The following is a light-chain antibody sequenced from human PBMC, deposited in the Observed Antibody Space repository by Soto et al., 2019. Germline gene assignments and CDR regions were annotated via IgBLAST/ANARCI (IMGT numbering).Light chain of an antibody. Sequence: QSALTQPASVSGSPGQSITISCSGTSSDVGGYNYVSWYQQHPGRAPKLMMYEVSNRPSGVSTRFSGSKSDNTASLTISGLQAEDEDAYYCSSYTGSTTLIFGGGTKLTVL. CDR3: SSYTGSTTLI. V-gene: IGLV2-14*01. J-gene: IGLJ2*01. CDR2: EVS. CDR1: SSDVGGYNY.